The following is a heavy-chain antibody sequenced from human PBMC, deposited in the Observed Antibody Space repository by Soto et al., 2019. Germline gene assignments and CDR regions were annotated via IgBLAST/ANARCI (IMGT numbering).Heavy chain of an antibody. CDR3: ARGGVATITYYYYMEV. D-gene: IGHD5-12*01. J-gene: IGHJ6*03. Sequence: QVQLVESGGGVVQPGRSLRLSCAASGFTFSSYGMHWVRQAPGKGLEWVAVIWYDGSNKYYADSVKGRFTISRDNSKKTLYLQMNCLRAEDTAVYYCARGGVATITYYYYMEVWGKGTTVTVSS. V-gene: IGHV3-33*01. CDR2: IWYDGSNK. CDR1: GFTFSSYG.